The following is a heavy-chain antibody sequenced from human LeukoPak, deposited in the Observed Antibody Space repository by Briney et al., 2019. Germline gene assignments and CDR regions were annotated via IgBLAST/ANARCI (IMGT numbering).Heavy chain of an antibody. CDR1: GFTVSNNY. D-gene: IGHD6-13*01. CDR2: IYSGGST. Sequence: GGSLRLSCAASGFTVSNNYMTWVRQAPGKGLEWVSLIYSGGSTYYADSVKGRFTISRDNSKNTLYLQMNSLRAEDTAVYYCAKEDSSSWFDYWGQGTLVTVSS. CDR3: AKEDSSSWFDY. J-gene: IGHJ4*02. V-gene: IGHV3-53*01.